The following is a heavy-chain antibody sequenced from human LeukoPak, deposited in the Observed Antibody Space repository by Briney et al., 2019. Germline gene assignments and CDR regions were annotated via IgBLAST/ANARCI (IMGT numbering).Heavy chain of an antibody. Sequence: SVKVSCKASGGTFSSYAISWVRQAPGQGLEWMGGIIPIFGTANYAQKFQGRVTITADKSTSTAYMELSSLRSKDTAVYYCATFREERYGSGYYFDCWGQGTLVTVSS. D-gene: IGHD3-10*01. CDR2: IIPIFGTA. V-gene: IGHV1-69*06. CDR3: ATFREERYGSGYYFDC. J-gene: IGHJ4*02. CDR1: GGTFSSYA.